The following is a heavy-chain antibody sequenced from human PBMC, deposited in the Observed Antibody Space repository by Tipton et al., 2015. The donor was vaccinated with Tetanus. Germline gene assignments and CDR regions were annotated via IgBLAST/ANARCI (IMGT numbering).Heavy chain of an antibody. CDR1: GGSMSNNY. J-gene: IGHJ3*01. CDR3: ARRSYCSSSRCFDAFDL. V-gene: IGHV4-59*01. D-gene: IGHD2-2*01. Sequence: LVKPTETLSLTCTVSGGSMSNNYWSWIRQPPEKGLEWIAYIFHSGSTNYSPSLKSRVAISMDTSKNQISLKLSSVTAADTTVYYCARRSYCSSSRCFDAFDLWGQGTMVTVSS. CDR2: IFHSGST.